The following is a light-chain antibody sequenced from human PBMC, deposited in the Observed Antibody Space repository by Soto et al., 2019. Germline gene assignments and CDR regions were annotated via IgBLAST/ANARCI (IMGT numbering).Light chain of an antibody. CDR1: QSVSSN. V-gene: IGKV3-15*01. J-gene: IGKJ1*01. CDR2: GAS. Sequence: EVVMTQSASTVSVSPGERATLSCRASQSVSSNLAWYQQKPGQAPRLLIYGASTRATGIPARFSGSGSGTEFTLTISSLQSEDFALYYCQQYNNWPRTFGQGTKVDI. CDR3: QQYNNWPRT.